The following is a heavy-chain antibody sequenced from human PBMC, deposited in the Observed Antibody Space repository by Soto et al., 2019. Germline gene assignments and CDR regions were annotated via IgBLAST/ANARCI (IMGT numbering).Heavy chain of an antibody. CDR1: GDSINNGGYY. J-gene: IGHJ4*02. Sequence: QVQLQQSGPGLVKTSQTLSLTCTVSGDSINNGGYYWSWVRQYPGKGLERIGYIYYRGNTYYNPSLKNRVNISLDTSKKQFSLKLSSVTAADTAVYYCARLSEDGDHVKPFDAWGQGTLVTVSS. CDR2: IYYRGNT. D-gene: IGHD4-17*01. CDR3: ARLSEDGDHVKPFDA. V-gene: IGHV4-31*03.